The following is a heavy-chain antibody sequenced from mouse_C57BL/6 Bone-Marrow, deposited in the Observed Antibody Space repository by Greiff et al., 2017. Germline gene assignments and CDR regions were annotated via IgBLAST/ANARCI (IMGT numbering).Heavy chain of an antibody. CDR1: GFTFSSYG. CDR2: ISSGGSYT. J-gene: IGHJ3*01. Sequence: EVKLMESGGDLVKPGGSLKLSCAASGFTFSSYGMSWVRQTPDKRLEWVATISSGGSYTYYPDSVKGRFTISRDNAKNTLYLQMSSLKSEDTAMCYCASGSRGAYWGQGTLVTVSA. D-gene: IGHD3-1*01. CDR3: ASGSRGAY. V-gene: IGHV5-6*01.